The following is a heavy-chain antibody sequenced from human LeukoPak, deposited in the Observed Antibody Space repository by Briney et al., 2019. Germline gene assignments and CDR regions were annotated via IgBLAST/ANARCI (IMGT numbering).Heavy chain of an antibody. D-gene: IGHD3-3*01. CDR1: GGSISSSSYY. V-gene: IGHV4-39*07. Sequence: PSETLSLTCTVSGGSISSSSYYWGWIRQPPGKGLEWIGSIYYSGSTYYNPSLKSRVTISVDTSKNQFSLKLSSVTAADTAVYYCARGIDFWSGYYSHWFDPWGQGTLVTVSS. CDR2: IYYSGST. J-gene: IGHJ5*02. CDR3: ARGIDFWSGYYSHWFDP.